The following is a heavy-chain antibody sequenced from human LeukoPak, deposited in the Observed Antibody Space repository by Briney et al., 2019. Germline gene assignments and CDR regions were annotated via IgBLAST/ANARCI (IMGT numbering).Heavy chain of an antibody. V-gene: IGHV3-74*01. D-gene: IGHD2-8*01. CDR3: ARGTNGIWSFDY. CDR2: INSEGSDT. J-gene: IGHJ4*02. CDR1: GFTFTTYW. Sequence: PGGSLRLSCAASGFTFTTYWMHWVRQAPGKGLVWVSRINSEGSDTTYADSVKGRFTISRDNAKNTLYLQMNSLRAEGTAVYYCARGTNGIWSFDYWGQGTLVTVSS.